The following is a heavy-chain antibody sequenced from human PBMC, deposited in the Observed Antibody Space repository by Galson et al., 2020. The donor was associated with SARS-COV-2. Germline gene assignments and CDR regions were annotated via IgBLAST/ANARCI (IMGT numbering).Heavy chain of an antibody. J-gene: IGHJ6*02. CDR1: GFTFSSYG. V-gene: IGHV3-30*18. CDR2: ISYDGSNK. D-gene: IGHD3-9*01. Sequence: QLGESLKISCAASGFTFSSYGMHWVRQAPGKGLEWVAVISYDGSNKYYADSVKGRFTISRDNSKNTLYLQMNSLRAEDTAVYYCAKDPAYYDILTGYLSPVGYYYYYGMDVWGQGTTVTVSS. CDR3: AKDPAYYDILTGYLSPVGYYYYYGMDV.